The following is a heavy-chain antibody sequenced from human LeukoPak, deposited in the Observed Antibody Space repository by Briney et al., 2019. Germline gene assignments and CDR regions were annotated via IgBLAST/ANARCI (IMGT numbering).Heavy chain of an antibody. CDR3: ARRRDSGSLQHFDY. Sequence: GGSLRLSCAASGFTFNCYSMHWVRQAPGKGLEWVAGISYDGSNEYYADAMKGRFTISRDNSKNTLYLQMNSLRAEDTAVYYCARRRDSGSLQHFDYWGQGTLVTVSS. CDR1: GFTFNCYS. J-gene: IGHJ4*02. CDR2: ISYDGSNE. D-gene: IGHD1-26*01. V-gene: IGHV3-30*04.